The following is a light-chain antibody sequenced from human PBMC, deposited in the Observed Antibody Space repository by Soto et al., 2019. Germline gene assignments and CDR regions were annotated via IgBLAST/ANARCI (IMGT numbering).Light chain of an antibody. J-gene: IGKJ1*01. CDR3: QQRSNWPRT. V-gene: IGKV3-11*01. CDR2: DAS. CDR1: QNINSN. Sequence: IVMTQSPATLSVSPGESATLSCRASQNINSNLAWYQQKPGQAPRLLIYDASKRATGIPAKFSGSGSGTDFTLTISSLEPEDFAVYYCQQRSNWPRTFGQGAKV.